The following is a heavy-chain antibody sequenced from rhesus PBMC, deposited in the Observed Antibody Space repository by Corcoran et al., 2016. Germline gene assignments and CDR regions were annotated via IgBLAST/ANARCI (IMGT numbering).Heavy chain of an antibody. J-gene: IGHJ4*01. Sequence: QVQLQESGPGLVKPLETLSLTCAVSGGSISSHYWSWIRQPPGKGLEWIGYIYGGGSSTNYNPSLKSRVTLSVDTSKNQFSLKLSSVTAADTAVYYCARVWGHWGQGVLVTVSS. D-gene: IGHD3-34*01. V-gene: IGHV4S11*01. CDR2: IYGGGSST. CDR3: ARVWGH. CDR1: GGSISSHY.